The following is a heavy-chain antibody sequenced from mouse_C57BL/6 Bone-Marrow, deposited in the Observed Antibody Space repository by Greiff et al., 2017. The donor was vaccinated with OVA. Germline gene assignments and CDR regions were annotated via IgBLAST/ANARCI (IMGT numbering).Heavy chain of an antibody. V-gene: IGHV1-15*01. D-gene: IGHD2-2*01. J-gene: IGHJ3*01. Sequence: QVQLQQSGAELVRPGASVTLSCKASGYTFTDYEMHWVKQTPVHGLEWIGAIDPETGGTAYNQKFKGKAILTADKSSSTAYIELSSLTTEDSAIYYCARRGYDPAWFAYWGQGTLVTVSA. CDR2: IDPETGGT. CDR3: ARRGYDPAWFAY. CDR1: GYTFTDYE.